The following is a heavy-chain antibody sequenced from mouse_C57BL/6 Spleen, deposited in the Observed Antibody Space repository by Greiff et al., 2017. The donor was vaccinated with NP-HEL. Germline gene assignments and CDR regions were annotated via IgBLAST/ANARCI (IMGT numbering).Heavy chain of an antibody. CDR1: GFTFSDYG. V-gene: IGHV5-17*01. CDR3: ARGRPYYYFDY. Sequence: EVKLVESGGGLVKPGGSLKLSCAASGFTFSDYGMHWVRQAPEKGLEWVAYISSGSSTIYYADTVKGRFTISRDNAKNTLFLQMTSLRSEDTAMYYCARGRPYYYFDYWGQGTTLTVSS. J-gene: IGHJ2*01. CDR2: ISSGSSTI. D-gene: IGHD1-1*01.